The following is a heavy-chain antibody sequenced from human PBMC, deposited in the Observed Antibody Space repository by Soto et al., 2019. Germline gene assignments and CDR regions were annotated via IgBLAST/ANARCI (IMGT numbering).Heavy chain of an antibody. J-gene: IGHJ4*02. CDR3: ARDRQADGIWTFDF. V-gene: IGHV3-23*01. D-gene: IGHD2-15*01. Sequence: PGGSLRLSCSASGFAFSDYTMGWVRLTPGKGLEWVSTIFSRIFTGSDNTAYADSVTGRFTISRDNSQNMLFLQMNSLGVEDAAVYYCARDRQADGIWTFDFWGRGAQVTVSS. CDR2: IFSRIFTGSDNT. CDR1: GFAFSDYT.